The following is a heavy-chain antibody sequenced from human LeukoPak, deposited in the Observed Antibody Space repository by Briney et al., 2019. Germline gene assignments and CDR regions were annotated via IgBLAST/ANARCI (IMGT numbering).Heavy chain of an antibody. CDR1: RFTFSSYS. V-gene: IGHV3-21*01. Sequence: PGGSLRLSCGASRFTFSSYSMKWVRRAPGKGLEWVSSISSSSSYIYYADSVKGRFTISRDNAKNSLYLQMNSLRAEDTAVYYCARDEDGMDVWGQGTTVTVSS. CDR2: ISSSSSYI. CDR3: ARDEDGMDV. J-gene: IGHJ6*02.